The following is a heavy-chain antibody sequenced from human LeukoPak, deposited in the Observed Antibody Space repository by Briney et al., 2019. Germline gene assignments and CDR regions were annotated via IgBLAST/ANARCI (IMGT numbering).Heavy chain of an antibody. J-gene: IGHJ3*02. V-gene: IGHV3-21*01. CDR3: ARDFGRNGDFHAFDI. Sequence: GGSLRLSCATSGFTFSSYSMNWVRQAPGKGLEWVSCISSRSSYIYYTDSVKGRFTISRDNAKSSLSLQMNSLRAEDTAVYYCARDFGRNGDFHAFDIWGQGTMVTVSS. CDR1: GFTFSSYS. D-gene: IGHD4-17*01. CDR2: ISSRSSYI.